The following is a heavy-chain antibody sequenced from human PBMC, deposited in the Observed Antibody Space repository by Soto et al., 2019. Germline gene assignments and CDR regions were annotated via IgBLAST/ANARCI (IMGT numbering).Heavy chain of an antibody. V-gene: IGHV3-23*01. D-gene: IGHD2-2*01. J-gene: IGHJ4*02. CDR2: ISGSGANT. CDR3: AKRGPLGFCASTSCYAFDY. Sequence: LRLSCAASGFTFAGYAMTWVRQPPGKGLEWVSSISGSGANTYYADSVKGRFTVSRDNSENTLYLQMNSLRVEDTAIYYCAKRGPLGFCASTSCYAFDYWGPGALVTVSS. CDR1: GFTFAGYA.